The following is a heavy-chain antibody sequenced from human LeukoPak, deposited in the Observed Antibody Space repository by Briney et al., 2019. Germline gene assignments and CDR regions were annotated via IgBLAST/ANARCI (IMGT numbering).Heavy chain of an antibody. J-gene: IGHJ3*02. D-gene: IGHD2-2*01. CDR3: AKDGSADIVVVPAAMDAFDI. V-gene: IGHV3-30*02. CDR2: IRYDGSNK. CDR1: GFTFSSYG. Sequence: GGSLRLSCAASGFTFSSYGMHWVRQAPGKGLEWVAFIRYDGSNKYYADSVKGRFTISRDNSKNTLYLQMNSLRAEDTAVYYCAKDGSADIVVVPAAMDAFDIWGQGTMVTVSS.